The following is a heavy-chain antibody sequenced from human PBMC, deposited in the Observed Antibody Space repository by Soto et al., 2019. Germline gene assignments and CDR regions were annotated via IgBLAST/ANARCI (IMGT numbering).Heavy chain of an antibody. CDR1: GYTFAMYV. CDR3: ARDYYGSGAPDHYGMDV. V-gene: IGHV1-18*01. Sequence: ASVKVSCKASGYTFAMYVISWVRQAPGQGLEWLGWISTYTGDTDYAQRLQGRLTMTTDTSTTTAYMELRSLRSDDTAVYYCARDYYGSGAPDHYGMDVWGQGTTVTV. CDR2: ISTYTGDT. D-gene: IGHD3-10*01. J-gene: IGHJ6*02.